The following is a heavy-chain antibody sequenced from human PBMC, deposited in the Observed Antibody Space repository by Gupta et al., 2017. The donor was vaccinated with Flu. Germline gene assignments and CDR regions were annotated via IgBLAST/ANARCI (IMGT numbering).Heavy chain of an antibody. D-gene: IGHD3-10*01. CDR3: ATRLFMVRGRSNWFDP. CDR1: GYTLTELS. CDR2: FDPEDGET. V-gene: IGHV1-24*01. Sequence: QVQLVQSGAEVKKPGASVKVSCEVSGYTLTELSMHWVRQAPGKGLEWMGGFDPEDGETIYAQKFQGRVTMTEDTSTDTAYMELSSLRSEDTAVYYCATRLFMVRGRSNWFDPWGQGTLVTVSS. J-gene: IGHJ5*02.